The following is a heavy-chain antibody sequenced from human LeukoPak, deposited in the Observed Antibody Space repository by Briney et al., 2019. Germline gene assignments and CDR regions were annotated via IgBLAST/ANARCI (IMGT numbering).Heavy chain of an antibody. Sequence: ASVKVSCKASGGTFSSYAISWVRQAPGQGLEWMGRIIPILGIANYAQKFQGRVTITADKSTSTAYMELSSLRSEDTAVYYCAVGIAAAGTWTRAYYYGMDVWGQGTTVTVSS. CDR3: AVGIAAAGTWTRAYYYGMDV. V-gene: IGHV1-69*04. CDR2: IIPILGIA. CDR1: GGTFSSYA. J-gene: IGHJ6*02. D-gene: IGHD6-13*01.